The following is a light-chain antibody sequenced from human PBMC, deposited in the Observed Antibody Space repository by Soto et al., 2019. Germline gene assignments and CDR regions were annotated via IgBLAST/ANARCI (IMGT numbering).Light chain of an antibody. CDR3: QQRSNWPLT. CDR2: DAS. CDR1: QSVSSY. V-gene: IGKV3-11*01. J-gene: IGKJ4*01. Sequence: EIVLTQSPATLSLSPGERATLSCRASQSVSSYLAWYQQKPGPAPSLLIYDASNRATGIPARFSGSGSGTDFTLTISSLEPEDLAVYYCQQRSNWPLTFGGGTKVEIK.